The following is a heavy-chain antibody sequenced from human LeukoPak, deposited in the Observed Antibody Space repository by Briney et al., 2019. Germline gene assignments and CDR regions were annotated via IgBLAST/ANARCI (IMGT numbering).Heavy chain of an antibody. Sequence: ASVKVSCKASGYTFINYGINWVRQAPGQGLEWMGWISVSNGNTNYAQKLQGRVTMTTDTSTSTAYMELRSLRSDDTAVYYCARDVGNSIAAAGIRHWGQGTLVTVSS. CDR1: GYTFINYG. J-gene: IGHJ1*01. CDR2: ISVSNGNT. V-gene: IGHV1-18*01. CDR3: ARDVGNSIAAAGIRH. D-gene: IGHD6-13*01.